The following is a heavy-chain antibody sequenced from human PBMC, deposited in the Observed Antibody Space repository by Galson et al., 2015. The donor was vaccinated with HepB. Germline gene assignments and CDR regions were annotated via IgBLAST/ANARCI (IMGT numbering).Heavy chain of an antibody. D-gene: IGHD4-17*01. CDR3: ARDPNYGDYGLDERYYFDY. Sequence: SLRLSCAASGFTFSSYGMHWVRQAPGKGLEWVAVIWYDGSNKYYADSVKGRFTISRDNSKNTLYLQMNSLRAEDTAVYYCARDPNYGDYGLDERYYFDYWGQGTLVTVSS. CDR1: GFTFSSYG. CDR2: IWYDGSNK. V-gene: IGHV3-33*01. J-gene: IGHJ4*02.